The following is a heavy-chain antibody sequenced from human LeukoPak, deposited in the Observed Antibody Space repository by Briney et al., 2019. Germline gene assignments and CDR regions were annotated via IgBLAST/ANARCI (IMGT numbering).Heavy chain of an antibody. Sequence: GGSLRLSCAASGFTFSSYAMSWVRQAPGKGLEWVSVISGSGGSTYYADSVKGRFTISRDNSKNTLYLQMNSLRAEDTAVYYCAKGPSSWYVPLFDYWGQGTLVTVSS. CDR1: GFTFSSYA. CDR3: AKGPSSWYVPLFDY. J-gene: IGHJ4*02. CDR2: ISGSGGST. V-gene: IGHV3-23*01. D-gene: IGHD6-13*01.